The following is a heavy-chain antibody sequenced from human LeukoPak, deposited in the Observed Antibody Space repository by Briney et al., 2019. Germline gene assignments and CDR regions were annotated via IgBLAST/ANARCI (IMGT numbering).Heavy chain of an antibody. Sequence: GASVKVSCKASGYTFTGYYMPWVRQAPGQGLEWMGRINPNSGGTNYAQNFQGRVTKTRDTSISTAYMDLSRLTSDDTAVYYCARPDCSSTSCLNAFDIWGQGTMVTVSS. CDR2: INPNSGGT. CDR3: ARPDCSSTSCLNAFDI. V-gene: IGHV1-2*06. D-gene: IGHD2-2*01. J-gene: IGHJ3*02. CDR1: GYTFTGYY.